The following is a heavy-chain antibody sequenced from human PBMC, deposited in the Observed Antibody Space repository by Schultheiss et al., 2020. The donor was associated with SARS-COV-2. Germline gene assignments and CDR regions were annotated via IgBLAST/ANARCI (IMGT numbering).Heavy chain of an antibody. D-gene: IGHD3-10*01. Sequence: GESLKISCAASGFTFSSYAMHWVRQAPGKGLEWVANIKQDGSEKYYVDSVKGRFTISRDNSKNTLYLQMNSLRAEDTAVYYCARDLVGTRFGELSGYYYGMDVWGQGTTVTVAS. CDR3: ARDLVGTRFGELSGYYYGMDV. CDR1: GFTFSSYA. CDR2: IKQDGSEK. V-gene: IGHV3-7*01. J-gene: IGHJ6*02.